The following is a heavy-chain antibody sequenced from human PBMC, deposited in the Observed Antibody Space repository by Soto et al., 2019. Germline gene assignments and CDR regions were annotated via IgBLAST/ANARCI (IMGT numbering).Heavy chain of an antibody. Sequence: SETLSLTCAVSGFFISSGNYWGWIRKPPGKGLEWIGSIFHGGNTYYNPSLKSRVTISVDMSKNQFSLKLNSVTAADTAVYYCARARWYDASDVWGQGTVVTVSS. CDR2: IFHGGNT. CDR3: ARARWYDASDV. V-gene: IGHV4-38-2*01. J-gene: IGHJ3*01. CDR1: GFFISSGNY. D-gene: IGHD2-15*01.